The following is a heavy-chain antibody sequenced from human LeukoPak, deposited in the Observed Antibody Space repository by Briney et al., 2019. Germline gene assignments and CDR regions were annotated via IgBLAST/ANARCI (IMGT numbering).Heavy chain of an antibody. J-gene: IGHJ4*02. CDR3: ARGSKYYDSSGYYYVSPLYY. CDR1: GGTFSSYA. Sequence: GASVKVSCKAPGGTFSSYAISWGRQAPGQGLEWMGGIIPIFGTANYAQKFQGRVTITADESTSTAYMELSSLRSEDTAVYYCARGSKYYDSSGYYYVSPLYYWGQGTLVTVSS. CDR2: IIPIFGTA. V-gene: IGHV1-69*13. D-gene: IGHD3-22*01.